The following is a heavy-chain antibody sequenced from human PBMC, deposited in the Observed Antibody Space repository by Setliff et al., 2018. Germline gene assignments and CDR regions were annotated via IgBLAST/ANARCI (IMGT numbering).Heavy chain of an antibody. V-gene: IGHV1-69*13. CDR2: IIPMFGT. Sequence: SVKVSCKASGGTLSSYVVSWVREAPGQGLEWMGGIIPMFGTNYAQKFQGRVTITADESTSTAYMELSSLGSEDTAVYYCAGGQPLVRKYYYYMDVWGKGTTVTVSS. CDR3: AGGQPLVRKYYYYMDV. D-gene: IGHD3-10*01. J-gene: IGHJ6*03. CDR1: GGTLSSYV.